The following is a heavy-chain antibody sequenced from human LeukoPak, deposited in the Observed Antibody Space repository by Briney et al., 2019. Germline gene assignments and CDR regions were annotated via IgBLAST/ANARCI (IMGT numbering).Heavy chain of an antibody. J-gene: IGHJ4*02. CDR1: GFTFSSYG. CDR3: AKDLHYGSGD. CDR2: ISYDGSNK. D-gene: IGHD3-10*01. V-gene: IGHV3-30*18. Sequence: PGRSLRLSCAASGFTFSSYGMHWVRQAPGKGLEWVAVISYDGSNKYYADSVKGRFTISRDNSKNTLYLQMNSLRAEDTAVYYCAKDLHYGSGDWGQGTLVTASS.